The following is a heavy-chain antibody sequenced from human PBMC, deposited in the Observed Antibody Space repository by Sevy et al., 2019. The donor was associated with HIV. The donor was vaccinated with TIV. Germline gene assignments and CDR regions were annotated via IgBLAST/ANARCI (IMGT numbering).Heavy chain of an antibody. J-gene: IGHJ4*02. D-gene: IGHD4-17*01. CDR3: ARDDCGDSSPLAY. CDR1: GFTFSRYA. V-gene: IGHV3-23*01. Sequence: GGSLRLSCEASGFTFSRYAMSWVRQAPGKGLEWVSSVSLSGDITRYADSVKGRFTITRDTAKNTVYLQMNSLRADDTAVYYCARDDCGDSSPLAYWGQGTLVTVSS. CDR2: VSLSGDIT.